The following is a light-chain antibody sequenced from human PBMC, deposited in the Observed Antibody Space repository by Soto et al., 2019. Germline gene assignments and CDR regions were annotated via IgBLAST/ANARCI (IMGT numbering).Light chain of an antibody. CDR2: DAS. V-gene: IGKV1-9*01. CDR3: QQLKSYPLT. CDR1: QGISNY. J-gene: IGKJ4*01. Sequence: DIQLTQSPSFLSASVGGRVTITCRASQGISNYLAWYQQKPGNPPKVLIYDASTLEGGVPSRLRGSGSGTYFTLTIRSLQHQDCATYYCQQLKSYPLTFGGGTKVEIE.